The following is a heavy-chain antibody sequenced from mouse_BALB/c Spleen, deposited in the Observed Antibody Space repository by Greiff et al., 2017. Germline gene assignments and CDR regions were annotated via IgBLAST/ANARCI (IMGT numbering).Heavy chain of an antibody. CDR3: ARRTARAEDYYAMDY. V-gene: IGHV1S81*02. J-gene: IGHJ4*01. CDR2: INPSNGRT. CDR1: GYTFTSYW. Sequence: VEPGASVKLSCKASGYTFTSYWMHWVKQRPGQGLEWIGEINPSNGRTNYNEKFKSKATLTVDKSSSTAYMQLSSLTSEDSAVYYCARRTARAEDYYAMDYWGQGTSVTVSS. D-gene: IGHD3-1*01.